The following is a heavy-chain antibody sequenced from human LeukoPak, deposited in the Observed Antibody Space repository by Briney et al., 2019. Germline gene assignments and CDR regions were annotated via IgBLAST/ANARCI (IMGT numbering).Heavy chain of an antibody. V-gene: IGHV3-33*01. CDR3: AREKYVDTAMVTSYFDY. Sequence: HPGGSLRLSCAASGFTFSSYGMHWVRQAPGKGLEWVAVIWYDGSNKYYADSVKGRFTISRDNSKNTLYLQMDSPRAEDTAVYYCAREKYVDTAMVTSYFDYCGHRSLVTVSS. CDR1: GFTFSSYG. J-gene: IGHJ4*01. CDR2: IWYDGSNK. D-gene: IGHD5-18*01.